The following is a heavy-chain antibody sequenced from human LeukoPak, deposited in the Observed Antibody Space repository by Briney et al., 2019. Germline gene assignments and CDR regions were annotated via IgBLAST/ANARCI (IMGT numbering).Heavy chain of an antibody. CDR2: IYTSGST. J-gene: IGHJ4*02. D-gene: IGHD3-22*01. Sequence: SETLSLTCTVSGGSISSYYWSWVRQPAGKGLEWIGRIYTSGSTNYNPSLKSRVTMSVDTSKNQFSLKLSSVTAADTAVYYCARDSYYDSSGYPEGFDYWGQGTLVTVSS. CDR3: ARDSYYDSSGYPEGFDY. CDR1: GGSISSYY. V-gene: IGHV4-4*07.